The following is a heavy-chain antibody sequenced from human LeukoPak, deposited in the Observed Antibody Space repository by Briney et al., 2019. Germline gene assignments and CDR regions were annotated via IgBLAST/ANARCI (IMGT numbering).Heavy chain of an antibody. CDR1: GGSISSHY. Sequence: SETLSLTCTVSGGSISSHYWSWIRQPPGKGLEWIGYIYYIGTAYYNPSLKSRVTISVDTSKNQFSLILSSVTAADTAVYYCARYGGNPVGNWFDPWGQGTLVTVSS. CDR3: ARYGGNPVGNWFDP. J-gene: IGHJ5*02. CDR2: IYYIGTA. V-gene: IGHV4-59*11. D-gene: IGHD4-23*01.